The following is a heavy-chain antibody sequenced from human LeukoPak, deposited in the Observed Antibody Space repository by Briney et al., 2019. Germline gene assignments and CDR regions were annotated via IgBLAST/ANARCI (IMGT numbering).Heavy chain of an antibody. J-gene: IGHJ4*02. D-gene: IGHD3-9*01. CDR3: AKWGDYDVLTGYYVSDY. V-gene: IGHV3-23*01. CDR1: GFTFSNYA. Sequence: GGSLRLSCAASGFTFSNYAMSWVRQAPGKGLEWVSAITGSGGNTYYADSVKGRFTIYRDNSKNTVFLQMNSLRAEDTAVYYCAKWGDYDVLTGYYVSDYWGQGTLVTVSS. CDR2: ITGSGGNT.